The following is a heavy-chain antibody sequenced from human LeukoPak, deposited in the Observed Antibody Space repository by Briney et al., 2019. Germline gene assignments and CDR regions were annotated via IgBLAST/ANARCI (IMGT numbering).Heavy chain of an antibody. Sequence: SETLSLTCTVSGGSISSYYWSWIRQPPGKGLEWIGYIYYSGSTNYNPSLKSRVTISVDTSKNQFSLKLSSVTAADTAVYYCARDKTPYYYDSTGVWYFDLWGRGTLVTVSS. D-gene: IGHD3-22*01. V-gene: IGHV4-59*01. J-gene: IGHJ2*01. CDR3: ARDKTPYYYDSTGVWYFDL. CDR2: IYYSGST. CDR1: GGSISSYY.